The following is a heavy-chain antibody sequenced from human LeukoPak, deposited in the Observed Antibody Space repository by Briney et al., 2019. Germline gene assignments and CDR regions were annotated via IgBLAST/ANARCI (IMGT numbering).Heavy chain of an antibody. Sequence: SETLSLTCAVYGGSFSGYYWSWIRQPPGKGLEWIGEINHSGSTNYNPSLKSRVTISVDTSKNQFSLKLSSVTAADTAVYYCARGIAAAGPYNWFDPWGQGTLVTVSS. J-gene: IGHJ5*02. CDR2: INHSGST. V-gene: IGHV4-34*01. CDR3: ARGIAAAGPYNWFDP. CDR1: GGSFSGYY. D-gene: IGHD6-13*01.